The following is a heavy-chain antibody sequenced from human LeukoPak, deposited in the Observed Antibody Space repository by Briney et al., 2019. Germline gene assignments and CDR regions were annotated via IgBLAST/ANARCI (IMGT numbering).Heavy chain of an antibody. CDR3: AKVIAARPA. CDR2: IKQDGSQK. Sequence: PGGSLRLSCAPSGFTFTNYWMSWVRQAPGKGLQWVANIKQDGSQKYYVDSVKGRFTISRDNAKNSLYLQMDSLRAEDTAVYYCAKVIAARPAWGQGTLVTVSS. V-gene: IGHV3-7*05. D-gene: IGHD6-6*01. CDR1: GFTFTNYW. J-gene: IGHJ5*02.